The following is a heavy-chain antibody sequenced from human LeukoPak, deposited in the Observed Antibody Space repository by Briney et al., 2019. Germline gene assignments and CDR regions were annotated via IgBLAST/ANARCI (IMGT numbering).Heavy chain of an antibody. CDR3: ARVVRTSDYSDY. CDR2: ISDNGGST. D-gene: IGHD3-22*01. CDR1: GFTFTTYA. J-gene: IGHJ4*02. Sequence: GGSLRLSCAASGFTFTTYAMHWVRQAPGKGLEYISAISDNGGSTSYAKSVKGRFTISRDNSKNTLYLQMGSLRPEDMAVYYCARVVRTSDYSDYWGQGTLVTVSS. V-gene: IGHV3-64*01.